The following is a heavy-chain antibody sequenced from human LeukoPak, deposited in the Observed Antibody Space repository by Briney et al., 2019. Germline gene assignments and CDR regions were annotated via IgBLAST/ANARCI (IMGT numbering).Heavy chain of an antibody. CDR2: INSDGINT. CDR1: GFTFSNYW. V-gene: IGHV3-74*01. Sequence: GGSLRLSCAASGFTFSNYWMHWVRQAPGKGLVWVSRINSDGINTSYADSVKGRFTISRDNAKNTLYLQMNSLKTEDTAVYYCVTETNYYYYMDVWGKGATVTISS. J-gene: IGHJ6*03. CDR3: VTETNYYYYMDV.